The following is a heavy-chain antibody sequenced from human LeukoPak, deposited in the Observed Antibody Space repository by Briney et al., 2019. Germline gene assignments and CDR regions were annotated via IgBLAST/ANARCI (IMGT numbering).Heavy chain of an antibody. CDR1: GGTFSSYA. J-gene: IGHJ4*02. V-gene: IGHV1-69*04. CDR2: IIPILGIA. Sequence: SVKVSCKASGGTFSSYAISWVRQAPGQGLEWMGRIIPILGIANYAQKFQGRVTITADKSTSTAYMELSSLRSEDTAVYYCATTKIVVVIKDFGPTPHPQFDYWGQGTLVTVSS. CDR3: ATTKIVVVIKDFGPTPHPQFDY. D-gene: IGHD3-22*01.